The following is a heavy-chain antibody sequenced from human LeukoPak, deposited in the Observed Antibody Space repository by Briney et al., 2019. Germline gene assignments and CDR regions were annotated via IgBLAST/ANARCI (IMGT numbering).Heavy chain of an antibody. Sequence: ASVKVSCKASGYTFTGYYMHWVRQAPGQGLEWMGWINPNSGGTNYAQKFQGWVTMTRDTSISTAYMELSRLRSDDTAVYYCARGDAAAAGFYYFDYWGQGTLVTVSS. J-gene: IGHJ4*02. CDR1: GYTFTGYY. V-gene: IGHV1-2*04. D-gene: IGHD6-13*01. CDR3: ARGDAAAAGFYYFDY. CDR2: INPNSGGT.